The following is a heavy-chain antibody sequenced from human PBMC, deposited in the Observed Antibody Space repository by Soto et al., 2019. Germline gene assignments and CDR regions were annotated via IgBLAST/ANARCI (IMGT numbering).Heavy chain of an antibody. Sequence: XGSLRLSCAASGFSFSSYSMHWVRQAPGKGLDWVAIISSDGTNKFYADSVQGRFTISRDNSQDTLYLQMNSLRAEDAAVYYCARDLRILRTFDWSHEYFHYWGQGTLVTVSS. CDR2: ISSDGTNK. V-gene: IGHV3-30-3*01. D-gene: IGHD3-9*01. CDR1: GFSFSSYS. CDR3: ARDLRILRTFDWSHEYFHY. J-gene: IGHJ1*01.